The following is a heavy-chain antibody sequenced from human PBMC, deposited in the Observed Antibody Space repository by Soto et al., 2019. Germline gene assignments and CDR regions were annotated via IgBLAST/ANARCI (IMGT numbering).Heavy chain of an antibody. J-gene: IGHJ4*02. CDR3: ARDGAPMGSYYLDY. CDR1: GYSFTNYY. Sequence: QMQLVQSGAEVKKPGASVKVSCKASGYSFTNYYMHWVRQAPGQGLEWMGIINPSGGTTRYARKFQGRITMTSDTSTSTVYMEVSSLSSEDTAVYYCARDGAPMGSYYLDYWGQGTLVTVSS. CDR2: INPSGGTT. D-gene: IGHD3-10*01. V-gene: IGHV1-46*01.